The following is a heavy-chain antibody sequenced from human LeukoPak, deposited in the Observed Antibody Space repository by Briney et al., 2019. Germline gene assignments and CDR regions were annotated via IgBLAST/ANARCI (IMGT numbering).Heavy chain of an antibody. CDR3: ARGSDCSSTSCYYYYGMDV. CDR1: GGTFSSYA. V-gene: IGHV1-69*13. D-gene: IGHD2-2*01. Sequence: SVKVSCKASGGTFSSYAISWVRQAPGQGLDWMGGIIPIFGTANYAQKFQGRVTITADESTSTAYMELSSLRAEDTAVYYCARGSDCSSTSCYYYYGMDVWGQGTTVTVSS. J-gene: IGHJ6*02. CDR2: IIPIFGTA.